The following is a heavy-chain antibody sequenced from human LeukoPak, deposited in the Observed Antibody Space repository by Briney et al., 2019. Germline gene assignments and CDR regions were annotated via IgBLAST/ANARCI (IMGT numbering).Heavy chain of an antibody. J-gene: IGHJ6*02. CDR3: ARVAHFGRGMDV. V-gene: IGHV3-48*04. CDR1: GFTFSSYS. CDR2: ISSGSSTI. Sequence: PGGSLRLSCAASGFTFSSYSMKWVRQAPGKGLDWLSYISSGSSTIYYADSVKGRFTISRDNTKKTLYLEMNSLRAEDTAVYFCARVAHFGRGMDVWGQGTTVTVSS. D-gene: IGHD2/OR15-2a*01.